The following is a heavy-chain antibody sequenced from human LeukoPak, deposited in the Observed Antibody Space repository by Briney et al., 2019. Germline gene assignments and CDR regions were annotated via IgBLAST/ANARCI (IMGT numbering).Heavy chain of an antibody. J-gene: IGHJ4*02. Sequence: PGGSLRLSCAASGFDFINYAMTWVRQAPGKGLAWVSAIGGSGTSTYYADSVRGRFTVSRDNSKNTVYLQLNSLRADDTAVYYCAKFVDYGDYGDLDYWGQGTLVTVSS. CDR3: AKFVDYGDYGDLDY. D-gene: IGHD4-17*01. CDR2: IGGSGTST. V-gene: IGHV3-23*01. CDR1: GFDFINYA.